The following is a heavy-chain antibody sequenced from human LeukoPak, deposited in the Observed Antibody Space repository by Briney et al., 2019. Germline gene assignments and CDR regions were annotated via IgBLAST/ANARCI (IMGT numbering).Heavy chain of an antibody. CDR3: ASEGGYCSSTSCYSGY. Sequence: ASVKISCKVSGYTSTDYYMHWVQQAPGKGLEWMGLVDPEDGETIYAEKFQGRVTITADTSTDTAYMEPSSLRSEDTAVYYCASEGGYCSSTSCYSGYWGQGTLVTVSS. CDR2: VDPEDGET. CDR1: GYTSTDYY. J-gene: IGHJ4*02. V-gene: IGHV1-69-2*01. D-gene: IGHD2-2*02.